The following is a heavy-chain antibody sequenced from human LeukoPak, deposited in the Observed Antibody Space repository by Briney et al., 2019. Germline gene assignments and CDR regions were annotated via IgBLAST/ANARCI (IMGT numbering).Heavy chain of an antibody. J-gene: IGHJ6*03. V-gene: IGHV4-34*01. D-gene: IGHD1-26*01. CDR3: ARGSGELLRAYYYYYYMDV. CDR2: INHSGST. Sequence: SETLSLTCAVYGGSFSGYYWSWIRQPPGKGLEWIGEINHSGSTNYNPSLKSRVTISVDTSKNQFSLKLSSVTAADTAVYYCARGSGELLRAYYYYYYMDVWDKGTTVTVSS. CDR1: GGSFSGYY.